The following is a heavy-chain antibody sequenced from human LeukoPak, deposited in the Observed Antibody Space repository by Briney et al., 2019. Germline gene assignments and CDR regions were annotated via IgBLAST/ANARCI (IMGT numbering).Heavy chain of an antibody. CDR1: GFTFSSYE. CDR2: ISSSGSTI. J-gene: IGHJ4*02. D-gene: IGHD3-22*01. Sequence: PGGSLRLSCAASGFTFSSYEMNWVRQAPGKGLEWVSYISSSGSTIYYADSVKGRFTISRDNAKNSLYLQMNSLRAEDTAVCYCARGDYCDSSDPLPDYWGQGTLVTVSS. V-gene: IGHV3-48*03. CDR3: ARGDYCDSSDPLPDY.